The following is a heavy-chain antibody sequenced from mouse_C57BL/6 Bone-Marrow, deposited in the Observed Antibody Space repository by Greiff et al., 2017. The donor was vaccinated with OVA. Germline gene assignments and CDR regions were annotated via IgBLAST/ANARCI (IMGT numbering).Heavy chain of an antibody. CDR3: ARGDYGKGIYYAMDY. V-gene: IGHV1-76*01. D-gene: IGHD2-1*01. CDR1: GYTFTDYY. J-gene: IGHJ4*01. CDR2: IYPGSGNT. Sequence: VQLQQSGAELVRPGASVKLSCKASGYTFTDYYINWVKQRPGQGLEWIARIYPGSGNTYYNEKFKGKATLTAEKSSSTAYMQLSSLTSEDSAVYFCARGDYGKGIYYAMDYWGQGTSVTVSS.